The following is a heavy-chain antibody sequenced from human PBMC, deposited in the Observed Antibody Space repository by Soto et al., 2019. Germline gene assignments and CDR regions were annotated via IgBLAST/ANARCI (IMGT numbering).Heavy chain of an antibody. Sequence: EVQLLESGGGLVQPGGSLRLSCAASGFTFSSYAMSWVRQAPGKGLEWVSAMSGSGGSTYYADSVKGRFTISRDNSKLTRYLEMSSLRAEDTAVYYCAKDWTNCGGDCYGGYFDYWGQGTLVSVSS. CDR3: AKDWTNCGGDCYGGYFDY. D-gene: IGHD2-21*02. V-gene: IGHV3-23*01. CDR2: MSGSGGST. CDR1: GFTFSSYA. J-gene: IGHJ4*02.